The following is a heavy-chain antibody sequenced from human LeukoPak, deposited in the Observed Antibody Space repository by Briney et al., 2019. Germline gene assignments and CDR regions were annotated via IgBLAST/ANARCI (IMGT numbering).Heavy chain of an antibody. D-gene: IGHD6-19*01. V-gene: IGHV3-21*04. CDR2: ISSSSSYI. CDR1: GFTFGDYS. CDR3: VAVTGRPAGGGLCY. J-gene: IGHJ4*02. Sequence: PGGSLRLSCTASGFTFGDYSMNWVRQAPGKGLEWVSSISSSSSYIYYADSVKGRFTISRDRAKNKLYVQMNSLRAEDTAVYYCVAVTGRPAGGGLCYWGQGTLVTVSS.